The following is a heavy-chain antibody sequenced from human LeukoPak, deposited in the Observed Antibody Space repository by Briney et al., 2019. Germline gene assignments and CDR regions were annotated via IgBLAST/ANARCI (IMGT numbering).Heavy chain of an antibody. CDR2: ISGSGGST. J-gene: IGHJ4*02. CDR1: GFTFSSYA. V-gene: IGHV3-23*01. CDR3: AKDQISNWNSRALDY. Sequence: GGSLRLSCAASGFTFSSYAMSWVRQAPGKGLEWVSAISGSGGSTYYADSVKGRFTISRDNSKSTLYLQMNSLRAEDTAVYYCAKDQISNWNSRALDYWGQGTLVTVSS. D-gene: IGHD1-7*01.